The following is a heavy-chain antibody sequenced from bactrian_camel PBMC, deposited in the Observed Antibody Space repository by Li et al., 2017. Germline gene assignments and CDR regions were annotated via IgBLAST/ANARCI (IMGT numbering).Heavy chain of an antibody. Sequence: QVQLVESGGGLVQPGGSLRLSCAAPGFTFGAFWMTWVRQAPGKEREGVAVIDSDGTARYADSVKDRFTISKDNANNTLHLHLNNLKPEDTAMYYCAVDGRIWHSGCLRVVAKDLVAYRGQGTQVTVS. CDR2: IDSDGTA. CDR1: GFTFGAFW. D-gene: IGHD7*01. V-gene: IGHV3S6*01. CDR3: AVDGRIWHSGCLRVVAKDLVAY. J-gene: IGHJ4*01.